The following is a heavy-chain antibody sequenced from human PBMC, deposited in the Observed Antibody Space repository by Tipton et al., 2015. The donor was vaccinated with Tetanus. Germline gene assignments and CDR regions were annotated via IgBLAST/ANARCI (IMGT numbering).Heavy chain of an antibody. CDR2: IDHSGNT. CDR3: GMFRSSFGMDV. V-gene: IGHV4-34*01. CDR1: GGSLNNYY. D-gene: IGHD6-19*01. Sequence: TLSLTCAVDGGSLNNYYWAWFRQPPGKGLEWIGEIDHSGNTRYNPSPKSRLTISVDTSKDQFSLKLSSVVAADTAVYYCGMFRSSFGMDVWGQGTTVTVSS. J-gene: IGHJ6*02.